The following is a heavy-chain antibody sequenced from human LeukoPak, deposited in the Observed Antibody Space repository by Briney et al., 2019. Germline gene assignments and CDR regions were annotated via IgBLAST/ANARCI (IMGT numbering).Heavy chain of an antibody. D-gene: IGHD6-13*01. CDR2: FDPEDGET. CDR3: ARDPPSSSWSPFDY. Sequence: GASVNVSCKVSGYILTELFMHWVRQAPGRGREWVGGFDPEDGETIYAQKFQGRVTMTEDTSTDTAYMELSSLRSEDTAVYYCARDPPSSSWSPFDYWGQGTLVTVSS. CDR1: GYILTELF. V-gene: IGHV1-24*01. J-gene: IGHJ4*02.